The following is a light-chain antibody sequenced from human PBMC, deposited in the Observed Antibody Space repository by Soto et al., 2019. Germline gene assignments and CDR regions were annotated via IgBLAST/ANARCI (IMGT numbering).Light chain of an antibody. V-gene: IGKV3-15*01. Sequence: IVLTQSPATLSVSPGARATLSFRASQSVRSNLAWHQQRPGQSPRLLIYGASTRATGIPARFSGSGSGTEFTLTISSLQSEDFEVYYCQQRSNWPPTFGQGTRLEIK. CDR3: QQRSNWPPT. CDR1: QSVRSN. J-gene: IGKJ5*01. CDR2: GAS.